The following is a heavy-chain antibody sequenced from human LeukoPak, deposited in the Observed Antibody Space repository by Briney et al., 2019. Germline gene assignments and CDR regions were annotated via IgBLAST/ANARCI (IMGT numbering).Heavy chain of an antibody. V-gene: IGHV4-39*01. CDR1: GGSMSTNSYY. CDR2: VFYSGSP. J-gene: IGHJ4*01. D-gene: IGHD3-10*01. Sequence: SETLSLTCSVPGGSMSTNSYYWGWIRRPPGKGLEWIGSVFYSGSPYYNPSLKSRPTISVDTSKNQFSLRLTSVTAADTAVYYCARNNSVVRGALDYWGQGILVTVSS. CDR3: ARNNSVVRGALDY.